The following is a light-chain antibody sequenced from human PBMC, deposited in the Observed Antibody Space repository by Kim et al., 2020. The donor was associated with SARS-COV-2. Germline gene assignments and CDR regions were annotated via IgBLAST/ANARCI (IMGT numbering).Light chain of an antibody. CDR2: SAS. CDR1: QGISSH. J-gene: IGKJ5*01. V-gene: IGKV1-9*01. Sequence: VSLGDTVTITCRASQGISSHLAWYQQKPGKAPRLLIYSASTLQSGVPSRFSGSGSGTDFTLTLRGLQPEDFATYYWQQLHSYHITFGQGTRLEIK. CDR3: QQLHSYHIT.